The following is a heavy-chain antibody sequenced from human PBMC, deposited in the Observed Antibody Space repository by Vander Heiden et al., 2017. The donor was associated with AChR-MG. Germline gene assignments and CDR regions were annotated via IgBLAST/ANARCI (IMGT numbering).Heavy chain of an antibody. CDR3: TREGYSWNDIFDY. CDR2: SRRQVDGGTT. Sequence: EVQLVESGGVLVQPGRSLRLSRRTSGFIFDDYSMSRDRQAPGKGLDCGGFSRRQVDGGTTEIAASVRGRFSMSRDDSNSITYLEMNSLKTEDTAVYFCTREGYSWNDIFDYWGQGTLVTVSS. V-gene: IGHV3-49*04. CDR1: GFIFDDYS. D-gene: IGHD1-1*01. J-gene: IGHJ4*02.